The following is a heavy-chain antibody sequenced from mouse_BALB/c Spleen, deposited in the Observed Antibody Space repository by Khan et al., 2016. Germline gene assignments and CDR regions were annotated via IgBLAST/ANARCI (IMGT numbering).Heavy chain of an antibody. CDR3: ARSPHDYDVGWAY. CDR1: GFYIKDTY. J-gene: IGHJ3*01. Sequence: VQLQQSGPDLVKPWASLTLTCTVSGFYIKDTYMHWVKQRPEQDLEWMVRIDTANGTTKYDPKLQSQATITADTSSNTCYLQLSSLTPEYTAAYYCARSPHDYDVGWAYWGQGTLFTVSA. V-gene: IGHV14-3*02. D-gene: IGHD2-4*01. CDR2: IDTANGTT.